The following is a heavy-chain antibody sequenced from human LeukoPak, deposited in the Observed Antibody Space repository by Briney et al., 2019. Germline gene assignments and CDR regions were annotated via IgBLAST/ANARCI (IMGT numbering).Heavy chain of an antibody. Sequence: PSETLSLSCTASGGTISSYSWSWLRQPPGKGLEWIGYIYYSGSTNYNPSLKSRVTISVDTSKTHSSLKLSSVTAADTAVYYCARLSPRYYDSSGYYFWVPFDYWGQGTLVTVSS. CDR1: GGTISSYS. V-gene: IGHV4-59*08. J-gene: IGHJ4*02. D-gene: IGHD3-22*01. CDR3: ARLSPRYYDSSGYYFWVPFDY. CDR2: IYYSGST.